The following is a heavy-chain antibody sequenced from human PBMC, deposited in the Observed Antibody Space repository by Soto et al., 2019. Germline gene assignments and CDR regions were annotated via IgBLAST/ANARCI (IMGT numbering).Heavy chain of an antibody. Sequence: SLRLSCAASGFTFSSYGMHWVRQAPGKGLEWVAVISYDGSNKYYADSVKGRFTISRDNSKNTLYLQMNSLRAEDTAVYYCAKDRGYCSSTSCYLDYGMDVWGQGTTVTVSS. J-gene: IGHJ6*02. CDR2: ISYDGSNK. CDR3: AKDRGYCSSTSCYLDYGMDV. D-gene: IGHD2-2*01. V-gene: IGHV3-30*18. CDR1: GFTFSSYG.